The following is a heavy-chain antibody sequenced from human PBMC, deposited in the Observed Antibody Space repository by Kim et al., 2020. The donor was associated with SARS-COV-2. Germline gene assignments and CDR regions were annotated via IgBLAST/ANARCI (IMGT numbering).Heavy chain of an antibody. Sequence: GRFTISRDNAKNSLYLQMNSLRAEDTAVYYCARDIQGSGFGELFRYYFDYWGQGTLVTVSS. D-gene: IGHD3-10*01. V-gene: IGHV3-11*06. CDR3: ARDIQGSGFGELFRYYFDY. J-gene: IGHJ4*02.